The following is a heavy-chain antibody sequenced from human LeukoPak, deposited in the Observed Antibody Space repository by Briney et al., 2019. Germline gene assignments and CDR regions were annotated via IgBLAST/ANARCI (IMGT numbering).Heavy chain of an antibody. D-gene: IGHD1-26*01. CDR2: MYYDGSS. J-gene: IGHJ3*02. CDR1: GGSIRSNDYY. Sequence: PSETLSLTCTVSGGSIRSNDYYWNWIRQPPGKGPEWIGYMYYDGSSYYNPSLKSRISTSVDTSKNQFSLKLSSVTAADTAVYYCARSPGSGSSYDAFDIWGQGTMVTVSS. CDR3: ARSPGSGSSYDAFDI. V-gene: IGHV4-30-4*01.